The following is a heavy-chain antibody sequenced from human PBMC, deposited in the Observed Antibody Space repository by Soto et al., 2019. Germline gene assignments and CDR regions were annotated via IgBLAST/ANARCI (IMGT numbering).Heavy chain of an antibody. V-gene: IGHV3-23*01. J-gene: IGHJ5*02. Sequence: GGSLRLSCAASGFTFSSYAMSWVRQAPGKGLEWVSSIGGSGGNTYYADSVKGRFTISRDNSKNTLFLQMNRLRAEDTAEYYCAKDRGAEAATGRVRFDPWGQGTLVTVSS. CDR3: AKDRGAEAATGRVRFDP. CDR2: IGGSGGNT. CDR1: GFTFSSYA. D-gene: IGHD6-13*01.